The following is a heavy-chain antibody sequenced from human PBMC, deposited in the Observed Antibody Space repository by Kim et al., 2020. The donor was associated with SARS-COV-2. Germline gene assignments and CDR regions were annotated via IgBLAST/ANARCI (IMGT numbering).Heavy chain of an antibody. CDR2: IKKDGSEK. CDR3: SSRPA. V-gene: IGHV3-7*01. Sequence: GGSLRLSCAASGFTFSSYWMTWVRQAPGKGLEWVANIKKDGSEKKYGDSVKGRSTTCRDTAKNSLYLQMNSLRTEETAVYYCSSRPAWCRGTLVSVS. J-gene: IGHJ5*02. CDR1: GFTFSSYW.